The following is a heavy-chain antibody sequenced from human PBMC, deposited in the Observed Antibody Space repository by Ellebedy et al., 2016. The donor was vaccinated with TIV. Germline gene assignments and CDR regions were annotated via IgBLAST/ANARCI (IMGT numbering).Heavy chain of an antibody. J-gene: IGHJ4*02. Sequence: GGSLRLSXAVSGFTFSDHYMDWVRQAPGKGLEWVGRTRDKPNSYTTEYAASVKGRFTISRDDSKNSLYLQMSSLRGEDTAVYYCARTRGGEFDSWGQGTLVTVSS. V-gene: IGHV3-72*01. CDR3: ARTRGGEFDS. CDR1: GFTFSDHY. CDR2: TRDKPNSYTT. D-gene: IGHD3-10*01.